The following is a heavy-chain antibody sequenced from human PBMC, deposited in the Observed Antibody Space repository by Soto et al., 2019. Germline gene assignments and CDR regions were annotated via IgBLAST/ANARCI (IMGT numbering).Heavy chain of an antibody. J-gene: IGHJ4*02. CDR1: GFDFNRYS. V-gene: IGHV3-48*04. D-gene: IGHD2-2*01. CDR2: INSGSTSV. CDR3: TSSTSPDAY. Sequence: EVQLVESGGGLVQPGGSLRLSCVASGFDFNRYSINWVRQAPGKGLEWISYINSGSTSVFYADSVRGRFTISRDNAKNSLYLQMNSLRAEDTAVYYCTSSTSPDAYWGQGTLVTVSS.